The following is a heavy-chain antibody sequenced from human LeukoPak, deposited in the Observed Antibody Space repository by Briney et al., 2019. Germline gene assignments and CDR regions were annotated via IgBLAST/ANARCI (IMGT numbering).Heavy chain of an antibody. D-gene: IGHD2-2*01. V-gene: IGHV3-7*05. CDR3: ARDQRYCSSSSCPWEPFDY. J-gene: IGHJ4*02. CDR1: GFTFSSYW. Sequence: GGSLRLSCAASGFTFSSYWMSWVRQAPGKGLEWVANIKQAGSEKYYVDSVKGRFTISRDNAKNSLYLQMNSLRAEDTAVYYCARDQRYCSSSSCPWEPFDYWGQGTLVTVSS. CDR2: IKQAGSEK.